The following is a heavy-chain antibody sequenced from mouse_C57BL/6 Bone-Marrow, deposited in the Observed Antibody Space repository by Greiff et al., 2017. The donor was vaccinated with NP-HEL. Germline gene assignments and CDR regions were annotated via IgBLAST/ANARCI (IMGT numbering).Heavy chain of an antibody. J-gene: IGHJ3*01. CDR3: ARSLTTVSPFAY. Sequence: QVQLQQSGAELVMPGASVKLSCKASGYTFTSYWMHWVKQRPGQGLEWIGEIDPSDSYTNYNQKFKGKSTLTVEKSSSTAYMQLSSLTSEDSAVYYCARSLTTVSPFAYWGQGTLVTVSA. CDR2: IDPSDSYT. D-gene: IGHD1-1*01. CDR1: GYTFTSYW. V-gene: IGHV1-69*01.